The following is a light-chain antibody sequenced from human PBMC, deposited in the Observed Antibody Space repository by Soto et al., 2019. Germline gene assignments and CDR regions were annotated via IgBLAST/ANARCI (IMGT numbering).Light chain of an antibody. CDR1: NSDIGNYNF. CDR3: SSYAGSNNLL. CDR2: EVN. Sequence: QSALTQPPSASGSAGQSVAISCTGNNSDIGNYNFVSWYQQHPGKAPKLMIYEVNKRPSGVPDRFSGSKSGNTASLTVSGLQPEDEADYYCSSYAGSNNLLFGGGTKLTVL. J-gene: IGLJ2*01. V-gene: IGLV2-8*01.